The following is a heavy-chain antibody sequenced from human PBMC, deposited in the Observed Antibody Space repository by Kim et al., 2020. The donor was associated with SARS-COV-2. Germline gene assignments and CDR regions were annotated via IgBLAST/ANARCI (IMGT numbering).Heavy chain of an antibody. CDR1: GGSISSYY. CDR2: LYYSGST. D-gene: IGHD1-26*01. V-gene: IGHV4-59*13. J-gene: IGHJ6*02. CDR3: ASEGRGAVPRVFGMDV. Sequence: SDTLSLTCTVFGGSISSYYWSCIRQPPGKGLEWIGYLYYSGSTNYNPTLKSRVTISVDTSKNQFSLKLSSVTAADTAVYYCASEGRGAVPRVFGMDVWGQGTTVTVSS.